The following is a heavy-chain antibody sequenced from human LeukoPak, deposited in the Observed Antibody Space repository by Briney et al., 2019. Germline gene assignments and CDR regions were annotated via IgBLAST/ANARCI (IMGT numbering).Heavy chain of an antibody. CDR3: AKFLNNYYDSSGYGPGYFDY. CDR1: GFTFSSYA. Sequence: GGSLRLSCAASGFTFSSYAMSWVRQAPGKELEWVSAISGSGGSTYYADSVKGRFTISRDNSKNTLYLQMNSLRAEDTAVYYCAKFLNNYYDSSGYGPGYFDYWGQGTLVTVSS. CDR2: ISGSGGST. V-gene: IGHV3-23*01. J-gene: IGHJ4*02. D-gene: IGHD3-22*01.